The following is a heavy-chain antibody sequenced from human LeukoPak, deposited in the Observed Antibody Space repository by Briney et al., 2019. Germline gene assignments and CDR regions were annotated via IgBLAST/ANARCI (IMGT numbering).Heavy chain of an antibody. CDR2: IHCGDSNT. CDR1: GYSFTNYW. Sequence: GESLKISRQGSGYSFTNYWIGWVRQMPGKAPEWMGIIHCGDSNTRYSPSFQGQVTISADKSISTAYLQWSTLRASDTAIYYCARFPPGYFGMDVWGQGTTVSVS. CDR3: ARFPPGYFGMDV. J-gene: IGHJ6*02. V-gene: IGHV5-51*01.